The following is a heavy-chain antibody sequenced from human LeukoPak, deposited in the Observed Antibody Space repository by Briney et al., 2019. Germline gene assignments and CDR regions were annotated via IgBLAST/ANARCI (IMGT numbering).Heavy chain of an antibody. J-gene: IGHJ4*02. CDR1: GYTFTGYY. D-gene: IGHD3-3*01. CDR3: ASGFRFLEWLLALDY. Sequence: RASVKVSCKASGYTFTGYYMHWVRQAPGQGLEWMGRINPNSGGTNYAQKFQGRVTMTRDTSISTAYMELSRLRSDDTAVYYCASGFRFLEWLLALDYWGQGTLVTVSS. V-gene: IGHV1-2*06. CDR2: INPNSGGT.